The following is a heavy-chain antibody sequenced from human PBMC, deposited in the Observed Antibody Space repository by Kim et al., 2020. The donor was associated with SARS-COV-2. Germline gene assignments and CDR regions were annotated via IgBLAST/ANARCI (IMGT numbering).Heavy chain of an antibody. J-gene: IGHJ3*02. Sequence: GGSLRLSCAASGFTVSSNYMSWVRQAPGKGLEWVSVIYSGGSTYYADSVKGRFTISRDNSKNTLYLQMNSLRAEDTAVYYCASGPYYYDSSGYFGAFDIWGQGTMVTVSS. CDR1: GFTVSSNY. V-gene: IGHV3-53*01. D-gene: IGHD3-22*01. CDR3: ASGPYYYDSSGYFGAFDI. CDR2: IYSGGST.